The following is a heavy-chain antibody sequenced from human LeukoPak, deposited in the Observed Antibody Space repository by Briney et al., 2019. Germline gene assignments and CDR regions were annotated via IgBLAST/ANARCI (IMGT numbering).Heavy chain of an antibody. V-gene: IGHV4-59*01. D-gene: IGHD1-26*01. J-gene: IGHJ4*02. CDR1: DASISRSY. CDR3: ARVDRDKVGAVVLDY. CDR2: TYYRRRN. Sequence: NPSVTLSLTCTVSDASISRSYWRWIRQPPGKALEGIGSTYYRRRNKYTPSLKRPLTISTDTSKYQFSLKLSSVTAADTAVYYCARVDRDKVGAVVLDYWGQGTLVTVSS.